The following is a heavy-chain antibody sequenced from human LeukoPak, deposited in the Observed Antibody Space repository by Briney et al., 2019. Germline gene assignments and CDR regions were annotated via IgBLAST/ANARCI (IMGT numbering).Heavy chain of an antibody. D-gene: IGHD4-17*01. CDR3: ARLDSGDYFFDY. V-gene: IGHV4-39*02. CDR2: VFYGGTP. J-gene: IGHJ4*02. CDR1: GGSISSGTYY. Sequence: SETLSLTCTVTGGSISSGTYYWGWIRQPPGKGLEWLGAVFYGGTPYYNPSLKSRVTISVDTSKNHFSLGLSSVAAADTAVYYCARLDSGDYFFDYWGQGSLVTVSS.